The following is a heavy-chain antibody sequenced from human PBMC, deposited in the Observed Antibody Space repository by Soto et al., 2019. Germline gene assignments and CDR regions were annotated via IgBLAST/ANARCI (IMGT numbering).Heavy chain of an antibody. CDR3: ASQRDCSGGSCYGDKFDY. V-gene: IGHV1-18*01. Sequence: GASVEVSCKASGYTFTSYGISWVRQAPGQGLEWMGWISAYNGNTNYAQKLQGRVTMTTDTSTSTAYMELRSLRSDDTAVYYCASQRDCSGGSCYGDKFDYWGQGTLVTVSS. CDR2: ISAYNGNT. CDR1: GYTFTSYG. J-gene: IGHJ4*02. D-gene: IGHD2-15*01.